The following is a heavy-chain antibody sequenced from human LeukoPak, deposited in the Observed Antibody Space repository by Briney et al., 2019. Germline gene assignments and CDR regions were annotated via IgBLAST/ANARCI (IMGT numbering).Heavy chain of an antibody. D-gene: IGHD3-10*01. CDR3: ARGGHDYYYMDV. CDR2: ISSSSSYI. V-gene: IGHV3-21*04. CDR1: GFTFSSYS. J-gene: IGHJ6*03. Sequence: TGGSLRLSCAASGFTFSSYSMNWVRQAPGKGLEWVSSISSSSSYIYYADSVKGRFTISRDNAKNSLYLQMNSLRAEDTAVYYCARGGHDYYYMDVWGKGTTVTVSS.